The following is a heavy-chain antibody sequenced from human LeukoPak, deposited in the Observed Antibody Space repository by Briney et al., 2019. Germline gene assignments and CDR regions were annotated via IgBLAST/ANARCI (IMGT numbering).Heavy chain of an antibody. CDR1: GFIFSTYA. Sequence: GGSLRLSFATCGFIFSTYALRWVRQARGKGLEWASSISGSGGSTYHADSVKGRFTISRDSSKNTLYLQMNSLRAEDTAIYYCARVIRAAPGKGYFDYWGQGTLVSVSS. J-gene: IGHJ4*02. CDR2: ISGSGGST. V-gene: IGHV3-23*01. CDR3: ARVIRAAPGKGYFDY. D-gene: IGHD6-13*01.